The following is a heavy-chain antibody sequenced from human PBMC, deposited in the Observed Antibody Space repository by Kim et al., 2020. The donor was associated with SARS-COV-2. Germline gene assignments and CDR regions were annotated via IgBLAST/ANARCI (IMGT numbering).Heavy chain of an antibody. CDR2: ISSSSSYT. CDR1: GFTFSDYY. D-gene: IGHD3-3*01. CDR3: ARDRTGSSYDFWSGYTLFFDY. V-gene: IGHV3-11*05. Sequence: GGSLRLSCAASGFTFSDYYMSWIRQAPGKGLEWVSYISSSSSYTNYADSVKGRFTISRDNAKNSLYLQMNSLRAEDTAVYYCARDRTGSSYDFWSGYTLFFDYWGPGTLVTVSS. J-gene: IGHJ4*02.